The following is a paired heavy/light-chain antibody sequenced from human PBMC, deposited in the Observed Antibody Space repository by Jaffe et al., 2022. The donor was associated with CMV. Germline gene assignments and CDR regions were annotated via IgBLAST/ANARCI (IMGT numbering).Heavy chain of an antibody. CDR3: AIVSGLYDYFEY. CDR2: ITGSSANT. CDR1: GFTFRSYA. D-gene: IGHD2-15*01. Sequence: EVQLLEAGGRLGTAGGSLRLSCAASGFTFRSYAMSWVRQTPGKALEWVSTITGSSANTYYTDSVKGRFSISRDNSKDILFLQMNNLRAEDTAVYYCAIVSGLYDYFEYWGQGTLVTVSS. J-gene: IGHJ4*02. V-gene: IGHV3-23*01.
Light chain of an antibody. Sequence: QSMLTQPPSVSAAPGQRVTLSCSGSNSNIGNNLVSWYQQLPGAAPRLLIYENNQRPSGIPDRFSGSRSGTSATLGITGLQTGDEADYYCGTWDSSLSAPVFGGGTKLTVL. J-gene: IGLJ2*01. CDR1: NSNIGNNL. V-gene: IGLV1-51*02. CDR3: GTWDSSLSAPV. CDR2: ENN.